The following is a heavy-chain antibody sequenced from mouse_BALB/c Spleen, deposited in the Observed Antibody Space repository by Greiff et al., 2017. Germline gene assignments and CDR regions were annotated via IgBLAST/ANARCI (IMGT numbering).Heavy chain of an antibody. Sequence: EVHLVESGGGLVQPGGSLRLSCATSGFTFTDYYMSWVRQPPGKALEWLGFIRNKANGYTTEYSASVKGRFTISRDNSQSILYLQMNTLRAEDSATDYCARDGTTVLDYWGQGTSVTVSA. CDR2: IRNKANGYTT. D-gene: IGHD1-1*01. V-gene: IGHV7-3*02. CDR3: ARDGTTVLDY. J-gene: IGHJ4*01. CDR1: GFTFTDYY.